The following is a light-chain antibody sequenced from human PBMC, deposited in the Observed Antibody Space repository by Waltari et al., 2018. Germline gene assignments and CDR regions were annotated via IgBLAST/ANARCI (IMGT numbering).Light chain of an antibody. CDR2: WAA. CDR1: QSILYRSSNRNA. CDR3: QQYYNAPLT. Sequence: DIVMTQSPDSLAVSLGERATINCKSSQSILYRSSNRNALAWYQQKPGQPPKLFFFWAATRESGAQDRFSVSGSGTDFTLTISSLQAEDVAVYYCQQYYNAPLTFGGGNKVA. J-gene: IGKJ4*01. V-gene: IGKV4-1*01.